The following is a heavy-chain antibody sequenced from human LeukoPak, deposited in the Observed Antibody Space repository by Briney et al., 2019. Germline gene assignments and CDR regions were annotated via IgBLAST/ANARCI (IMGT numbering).Heavy chain of an antibody. Sequence: PGGSLRLSCAASGVTFSDYYMSWIRQAPGMGLEWVAYITCSGATIYYADSVKGRFTISRDNAKKSLYLQMNSLRDEDTAVYYCATDRRPYSYFFDHWGQGTLVTVSS. CDR1: GVTFSDYY. D-gene: IGHD2-15*01. CDR2: ITCSGATI. J-gene: IGHJ4*02. V-gene: IGHV3-11*01. CDR3: ATDRRPYSYFFDH.